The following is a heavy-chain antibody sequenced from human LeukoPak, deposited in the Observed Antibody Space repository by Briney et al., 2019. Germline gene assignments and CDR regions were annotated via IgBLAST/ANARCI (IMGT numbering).Heavy chain of an antibody. CDR1: GFTVSSKY. V-gene: IGHV3-23*01. Sequence: PGGSLRLSCAASGFTVSSKYMTWVRQAPGKGLEWVSAISGSGGSTYYADSVKGRFTISRDNSKNTLYLQMNSLRAEDTAVYYCAKSRVYYYDSSGYLFDYWGQGTLVTVSS. J-gene: IGHJ4*02. CDR2: ISGSGGST. CDR3: AKSRVYYYDSSGYLFDY. D-gene: IGHD3-22*01.